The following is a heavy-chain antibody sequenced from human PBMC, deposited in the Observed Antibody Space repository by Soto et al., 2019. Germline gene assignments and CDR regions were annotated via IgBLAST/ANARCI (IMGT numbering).Heavy chain of an antibody. CDR3: ASSVTGDTDN. CDR1: VGSISSYY. Sequence: PSETLSLTCTVSVGSISSYYWSWILQPLGKGLEWIGDIYYSGSTNYNPSLKSRLTISVDTSMNQFSLKLGSVTAAARAVDYCASSVTGDTDNWGQGAVVTGSS. V-gene: IGHV4-59*01. D-gene: IGHD7-27*01. J-gene: IGHJ4*02. CDR2: IYYSGST.